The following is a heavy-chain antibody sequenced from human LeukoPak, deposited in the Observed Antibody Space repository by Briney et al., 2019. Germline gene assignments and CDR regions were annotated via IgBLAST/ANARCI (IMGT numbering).Heavy chain of an antibody. CDR1: GVTLGRYA. CDR2: ISPSGDAT. CDR3: VRKVYYYMDV. D-gene: IGHD3-10*01. J-gene: IGHJ6*04. V-gene: IGHV3-23*01. Sequence: GQSLRLSCAASGVTLGRYAVNWARQAPGRGLEWVSYISPSGDATVYAESVKGRFTISRDNSKNMVYLHFDSLRAEDTVKYYCVRKVYYYMDVWGNGTTVTVSS.